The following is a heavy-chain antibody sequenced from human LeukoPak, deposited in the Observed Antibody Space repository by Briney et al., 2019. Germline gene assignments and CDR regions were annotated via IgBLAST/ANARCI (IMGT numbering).Heavy chain of an antibody. CDR2: ISYDGSNK. D-gene: IGHD3-10*01. J-gene: IGHJ4*02. Sequence: GGSLRLSCAASGFTFSSYAMHWVRQAPGKGLEWVAVISYDGSNKYYADSVKGRFTISRDNSKNTLYLQMNSLRAEDTAVYYCARDYYGSGSYYNSDYWGQGTLVTVSS. CDR3: ARDYYGSGSYYNSDY. V-gene: IGHV3-30-3*01. CDR1: GFTFSSYA.